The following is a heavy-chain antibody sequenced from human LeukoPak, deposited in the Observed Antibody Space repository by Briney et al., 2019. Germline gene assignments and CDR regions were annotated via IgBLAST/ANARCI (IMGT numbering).Heavy chain of an antibody. D-gene: IGHD3-3*01. CDR2: ISSSSSYI. CDR1: GFTFSSYS. J-gene: IGHJ4*02. CDR3: AREGNYYYFDY. V-gene: IGHV3-21*01. Sequence: GGSLRLSCAASGFTFSSYSMNWVRQAPGKGLEWVSSISSSSSYIYYADSVKGRFTISRDNAKNSLYLQMNRLRAEHTAVYYCAREGNYYYFDYWGQGTLVTVSS.